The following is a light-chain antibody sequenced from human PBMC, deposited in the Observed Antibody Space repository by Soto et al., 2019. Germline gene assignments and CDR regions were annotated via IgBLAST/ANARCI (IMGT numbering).Light chain of an antibody. CDR2: KAS. J-gene: IGKJ1*01. V-gene: IGKV1-5*03. CDR3: TENNSHSTWT. Sequence: DIQITQSPSTLSASVGDRVTITCRASQSISSWLAWYQQKPGKAPKLLIYKASSLESGVPSRFSGSGSGTEFTLTIIPLQPVYFQDNYCTENNSHSTWTFRQVT. CDR1: QSISSW.